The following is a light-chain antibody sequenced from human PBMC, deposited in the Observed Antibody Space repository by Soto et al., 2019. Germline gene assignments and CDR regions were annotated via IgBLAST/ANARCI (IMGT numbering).Light chain of an antibody. J-gene: IGKJ4*01. CDR1: QRISAF. Sequence: DIQMTQSPSSVSAFVGESVTITCHASQRISAFLNWYHQKPGKAPKLLIYSASYLKSGVPSNFSGSGSGTDFTLSIVTLQPEDSGTYLCQQSYRLPLTFGGGTTVEI. V-gene: IGKV1-39*01. CDR3: QQSYRLPLT. CDR2: SAS.